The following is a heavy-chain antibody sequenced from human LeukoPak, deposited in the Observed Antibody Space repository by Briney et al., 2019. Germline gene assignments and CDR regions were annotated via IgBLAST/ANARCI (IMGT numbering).Heavy chain of an antibody. CDR2: IIPILGIA. J-gene: IGHJ4*02. CDR3: AHENDISGYDLDY. V-gene: IGHV1-69*04. CDR1: GGTFSSYA. D-gene: IGHD3-22*01. Sequence: ASVKVSCKASGGTFSSYAISWVRQAPGQGVEWMGRIIPILGIANYAQKFQGRVTITADKSTSTAYMELSSLRSEDTAVYYCAHENDISGYDLDYWGQGTLVTVSS.